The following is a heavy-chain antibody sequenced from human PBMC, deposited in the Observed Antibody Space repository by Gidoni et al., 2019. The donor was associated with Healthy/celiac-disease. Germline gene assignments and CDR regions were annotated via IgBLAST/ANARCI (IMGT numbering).Heavy chain of an antibody. CDR2: ISSSSSYI. V-gene: IGHV3-21*01. Sequence: EVQLVESGGGLVKPGGSLRLSCAASGFTFSSSSMNWVRQAPGQGLGWVSSISSSSSYIYYADSVKGRFTISRDNAKNSLYLQMNSLRAEDTAVYYCARVITIFGVATSGFDYWGQGTLVTVSS. J-gene: IGHJ4*02. CDR3: ARVITIFGVATSGFDY. D-gene: IGHD3-3*01. CDR1: GFTFSSSS.